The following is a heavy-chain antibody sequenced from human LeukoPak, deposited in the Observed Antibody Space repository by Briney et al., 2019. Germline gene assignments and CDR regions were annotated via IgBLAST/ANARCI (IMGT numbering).Heavy chain of an antibody. J-gene: IGHJ4*02. V-gene: IGHV3-30*02. CDR1: AFTFSNYG. D-gene: IGHD3-10*01. Sequence: GGSLRLSCAASAFTFSNYGMHWVRQAPGKGLEWVAFIPYDGSNKYYVASVKGRFTISRDNTKNTLYLQMNSLRAGDTAVYYCAKDRFYGSGSYLPGVFDYWGQGTLVTVSS. CDR3: AKDRFYGSGSYLPGVFDY. CDR2: IPYDGSNK.